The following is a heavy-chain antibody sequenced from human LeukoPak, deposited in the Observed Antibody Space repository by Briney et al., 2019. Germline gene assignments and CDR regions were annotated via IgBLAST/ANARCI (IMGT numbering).Heavy chain of an antibody. V-gene: IGHV4-30-2*02. Sequence: SETLSLTCTVSGGSISSGGYYWSWIRQPPGKGLEWIGYIYHSGSTYYNPSLKSRVTISADTSKNQFSLKLSSVTAADTAVYYCARSPRGGSPRNNWFDPWGQGTRVTVSS. D-gene: IGHD2-15*01. J-gene: IGHJ5*02. CDR1: GGSISSGGYY. CDR3: ARSPRGGSPRNNWFDP. CDR2: IYHSGST.